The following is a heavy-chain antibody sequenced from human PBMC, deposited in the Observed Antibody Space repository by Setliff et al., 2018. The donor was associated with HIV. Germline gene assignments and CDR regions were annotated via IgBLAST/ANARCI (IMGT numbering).Heavy chain of an antibody. V-gene: IGHV1-69*13. CDR2: IIPIFSTS. Sequence: SVKVSCKASGSTFTSYAINWVRQAPGQGLEWMGGIIPIFSTSNYAQRFQGRVTITADESTGTAYMELYNLRSEDTAMYYCTRGRGIIGALVYWGQGTLVTVS. CDR3: TRGRGIIGALVY. J-gene: IGHJ4*02. CDR1: GSTFTSYA. D-gene: IGHD2-21*01.